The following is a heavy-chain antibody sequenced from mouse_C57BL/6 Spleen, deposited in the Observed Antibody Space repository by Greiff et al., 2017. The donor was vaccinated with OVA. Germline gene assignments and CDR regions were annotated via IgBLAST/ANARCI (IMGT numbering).Heavy chain of an antibody. V-gene: IGHV2-6*03. CDR1: GFSLTSYG. CDR2: IWSDGST. J-gene: IGHJ3*01. Sequence: QVQLKQSGPGLVAPSQSLSITCTVSGFSLTSYGVHWVRQPPGKGLEWLVVIWSDGSTTYNSALKSRLSISKDNSKSQVFLKMNSLQTDDTAMYYCALAPFYYGNFPFAYWGQGTLVTVSA. CDR3: ALAPFYYGNFPFAY. D-gene: IGHD2-1*01.